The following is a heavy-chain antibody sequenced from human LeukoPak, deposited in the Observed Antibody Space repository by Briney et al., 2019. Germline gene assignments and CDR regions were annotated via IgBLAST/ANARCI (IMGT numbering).Heavy chain of an antibody. J-gene: IGHJ3*02. CDR3: ARDSIVGAIGGAFDI. Sequence: ASVKVSCKASGYTFTSYGISWVRQASGQGLEWMGWISAYNGNTNYAQKLQGRVTMTTDTSTSTAYMELRSLRSDDTAVYYCARDSIVGAIGGAFDIWGQGTMVTVSS. D-gene: IGHD1-26*01. CDR2: ISAYNGNT. CDR1: GYTFTSYG. V-gene: IGHV1-18*01.